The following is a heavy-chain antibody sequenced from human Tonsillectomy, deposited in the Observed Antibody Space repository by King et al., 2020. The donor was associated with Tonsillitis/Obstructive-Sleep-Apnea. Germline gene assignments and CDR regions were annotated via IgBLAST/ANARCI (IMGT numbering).Heavy chain of an antibody. CDR2: ISYGGSNK. CDR3: ARATSIPGYSRYWFLEDYFDD. D-gene: IGHD6-13*01. J-gene: IGHJ4*02. Sequence: VQLVESGGGVVQPGRSLRLSCAASGFTFSSYDMHWVRQAPGKGLEWVAVISYGGSNKYYADSVKGRFTISRDNSKNTLYLQMNSLRAEDTAVYYCARATSIPGYSRYWFLEDYFDDWGQGTLVTVSS. CDR1: GFTFSSYD. V-gene: IGHV3-30*04.